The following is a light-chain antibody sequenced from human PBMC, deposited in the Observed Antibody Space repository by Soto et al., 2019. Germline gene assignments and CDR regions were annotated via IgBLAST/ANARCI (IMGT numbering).Light chain of an antibody. CDR1: QSVSSSY. CDR2: RAS. J-gene: IGKJ5*01. V-gene: IGKV3-20*01. Sequence: EIVFTQSPGSLSLSPGERATLSCRSSQSVSSSYLAWYQQKAGQAPRLLIYRASSRATGIPDRFTGSGSGTDFSLTISRLEPEDFAVYYCQQYGSSPFTFGQGTRPEI. CDR3: QQYGSSPFT.